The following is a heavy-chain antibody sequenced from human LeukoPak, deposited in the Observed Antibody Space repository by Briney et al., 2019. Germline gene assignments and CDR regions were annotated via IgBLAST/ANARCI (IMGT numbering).Heavy chain of an antibody. Sequence: KPSETLSLTCTVSGGSISSYYWSWIRQPPGKGLEWIGYIYYSGSTNYNPSLKSRVTISVDTSKNQFSLKLSSVTAADTAVYYCERGGNSGYFIWGQGTLVTVSS. CDR3: ERGGNSGYFI. CDR1: GGSISSYY. J-gene: IGHJ4*02. D-gene: IGHD5-12*01. V-gene: IGHV4-59*01. CDR2: IYYSGST.